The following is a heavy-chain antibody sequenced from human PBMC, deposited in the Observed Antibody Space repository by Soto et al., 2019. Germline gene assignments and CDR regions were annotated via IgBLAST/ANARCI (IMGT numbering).Heavy chain of an antibody. D-gene: IGHD2-8*02. CDR1: GFICSSYD. Sequence: GGSLRLSCAASGFICSSYDMSWVRQAPGKGLEWVSTILVDGRTFYVDSVKGRFTISRDTSQNTVYLQMNSLTAGDTALYYCAKATATGGGAFDICGQGTTVTVSS. J-gene: IGHJ3*02. V-gene: IGHV3-23*01. CDR2: ILVDGRT. CDR3: AKATATGGGAFDI.